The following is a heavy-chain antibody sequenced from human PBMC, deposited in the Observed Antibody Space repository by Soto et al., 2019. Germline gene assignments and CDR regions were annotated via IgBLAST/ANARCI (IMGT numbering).Heavy chain of an antibody. CDR2: ISGSGDAT. CDR3: AKDLIAVAGFNDY. D-gene: IGHD6-19*01. Sequence: GGSLRLSCAASGFTFNTYAMSWVRQAPGTGLEWVSGISGSGDATYYADSVKGRFTISRDNSKNTLYLQMNSLRAEDTAVYYCAKDLIAVAGFNDYWGQGTLVTVSS. V-gene: IGHV3-23*01. J-gene: IGHJ4*02. CDR1: GFTFNTYA.